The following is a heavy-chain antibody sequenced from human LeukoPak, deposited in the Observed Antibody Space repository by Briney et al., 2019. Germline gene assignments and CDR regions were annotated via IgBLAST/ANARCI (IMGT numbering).Heavy chain of an antibody. Sequence: SETLSLTCTVSGGSISSGNNYWSWIRQPAGKGLEWIGRIYTSGSTNYNPSLKSRVTISVDTSKNQFSLKLSSVTAADTAVYYCARGSHYDFWSGSASFDIWGQGTMVTVSS. CDR2: IYTSGST. D-gene: IGHD3-3*01. V-gene: IGHV4-61*02. CDR3: ARGSHYDFWSGSASFDI. J-gene: IGHJ3*02. CDR1: GGSISSGNNY.